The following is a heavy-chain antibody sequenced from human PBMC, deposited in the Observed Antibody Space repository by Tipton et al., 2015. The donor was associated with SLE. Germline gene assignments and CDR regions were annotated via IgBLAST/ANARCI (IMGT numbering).Heavy chain of an antibody. CDR3: ARGSSWYYFYGMDV. Sequence: GLVKPSETLSLTCKVSGGSISSHYWSWIRQPPGKGLEWIGYIYTSGYTNYKPSLKSRVTISVDTSKNQFSLKLSSVTAADTAVYFCARGSSWYYFYGMDVWGQGTTVTVSS. J-gene: IGHJ6*02. CDR2: IYTSGYT. D-gene: IGHD6-13*01. CDR1: GGSISSHY. V-gene: IGHV4-4*09.